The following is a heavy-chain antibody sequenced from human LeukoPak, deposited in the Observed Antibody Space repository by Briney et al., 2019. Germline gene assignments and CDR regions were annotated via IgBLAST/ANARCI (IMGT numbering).Heavy chain of an antibody. D-gene: IGHD1-26*01. Sequence: ASVKVSCKASGYTFTGYYIHWVRQAPGQGPEWMGWINPHSGGTNYAQKFQGRVTMTRDTSISTAYMELSRLRSDDTAVYYCARDQVDAGSYFAFFDYWGQGTLVTVSS. CDR2: INPHSGGT. V-gene: IGHV1-2*02. CDR1: GYTFTGYY. CDR3: ARDQVDAGSYFAFFDY. J-gene: IGHJ4*02.